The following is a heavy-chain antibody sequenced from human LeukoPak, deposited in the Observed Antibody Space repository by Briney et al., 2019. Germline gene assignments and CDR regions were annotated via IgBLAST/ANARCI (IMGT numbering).Heavy chain of an antibody. CDR1: GGTFSSYA. Sequence: ASVKVSCKASGGTFSSYAISWVRQAPGQGLEWMGGIISIFGTPHYAQKFQDRVTITADASTSTAYMELSSLRSEDTAVYYCARAYMTATRHFDSWGQGTLVTVSS. J-gene: IGHJ4*02. CDR2: IISIFGTP. V-gene: IGHV1-69*13. D-gene: IGHD2-21*02. CDR3: ARAYMTATRHFDS.